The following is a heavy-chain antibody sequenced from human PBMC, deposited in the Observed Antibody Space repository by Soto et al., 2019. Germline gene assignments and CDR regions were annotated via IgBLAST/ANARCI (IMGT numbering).Heavy chain of an antibody. J-gene: IGHJ4*02. CDR2: ISGSGGST. Sequence: PGGSLRLSCAASGFTFSNYAMSWVRQAPGKGLEWVSAISGSGGSTYYADSVKGRFTISRDNSKNTLYLQMNSLRAEDTAVYYCAKDREYSSGWYEVDYWGQGTLVTVSS. CDR3: AKDREYSSGWYEVDY. D-gene: IGHD6-19*01. CDR1: GFTFSNYA. V-gene: IGHV3-23*01.